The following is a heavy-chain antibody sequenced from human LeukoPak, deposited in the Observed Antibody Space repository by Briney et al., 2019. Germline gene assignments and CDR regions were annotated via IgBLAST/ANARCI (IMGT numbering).Heavy chain of an antibody. D-gene: IGHD3-16*01. Sequence: PGGSLRLSCAASGFIFRTYGMYWVRQAPGKGLEWAAFIRHDGSIKNYADSVKGRSTISRDNSKNTLYLQMNSLRAEDTAVYYCAKDSLADIDYWGQGTLVTVSS. CDR1: GFIFRTYG. J-gene: IGHJ4*02. CDR3: AKDSLADIDY. CDR2: IRHDGSIK. V-gene: IGHV3-30*02.